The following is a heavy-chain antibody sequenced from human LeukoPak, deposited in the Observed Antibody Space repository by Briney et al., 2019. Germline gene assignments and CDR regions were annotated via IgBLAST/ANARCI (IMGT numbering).Heavy chain of an antibody. Sequence: GGSLRLSCAASGFTFSNHGMHWVRQAPGKGPEGVALIWYDGSNKFYGDSVKGRFTISRDNSKNTVYLQMNSLRAEDTGVYYCARDRLEAVTDDDYFDFWGQGTLVTVSS. V-gene: IGHV3-33*01. CDR2: IWYDGSNK. CDR1: GFTFSNHG. CDR3: ARDRLEAVTDDDYFDF. D-gene: IGHD2-21*02. J-gene: IGHJ4*02.